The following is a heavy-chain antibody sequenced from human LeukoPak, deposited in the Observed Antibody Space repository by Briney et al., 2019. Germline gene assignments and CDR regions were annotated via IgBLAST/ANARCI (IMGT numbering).Heavy chain of an antibody. D-gene: IGHD3-10*01. CDR3: ARERQDTIVHSGAFDI. Sequence: GKSLRLSCGASGFTLGTYIMHWVRQAPGKGLQWVAAVASDGSQTFYIESVRGRFTISGDNSKNTLYVQMNTLRAEDTAVYFCARERQDTIVHSGAFDIWGQGTMVTVSS. J-gene: IGHJ3*02. V-gene: IGHV3-30-3*01. CDR1: GFTLGTYI. CDR2: VASDGSQT.